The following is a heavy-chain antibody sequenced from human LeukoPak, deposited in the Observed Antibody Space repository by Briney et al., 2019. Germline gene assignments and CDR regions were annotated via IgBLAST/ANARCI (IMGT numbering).Heavy chain of an antibody. Sequence: GASVKVSCKASGYTFTGYYMHWVRQAPGQGLEWMGWINTNTGNPTCAQGFTGRFVFSLDTSVSTAYLQISSLKAEDTAVYYCARDGPDNAFDIWGQGTMVTVSS. J-gene: IGHJ3*02. CDR3: ARDGPDNAFDI. CDR1: GYTFTGYY. V-gene: IGHV7-4-1*02. D-gene: IGHD1-14*01. CDR2: INTNTGNP.